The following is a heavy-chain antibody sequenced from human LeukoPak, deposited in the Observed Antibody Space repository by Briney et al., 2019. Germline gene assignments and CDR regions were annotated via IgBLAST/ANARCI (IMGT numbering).Heavy chain of an antibody. CDR3: ARGGHQRHFDWLVDF. CDR1: GFTFSNYA. CDR2: ISFDRSTT. V-gene: IGHV3-30-3*01. Sequence: GGSLRLSCAASGFTFSNYAMHWVRQAPGKGLEGVSVISFDRSTTYNADSVKGRFTISRDASRNTIYLQMSSLSTEDTAVYYCARGGHQRHFDWLVDFWGQGTLVTVSS. J-gene: IGHJ4*02. D-gene: IGHD3-9*01.